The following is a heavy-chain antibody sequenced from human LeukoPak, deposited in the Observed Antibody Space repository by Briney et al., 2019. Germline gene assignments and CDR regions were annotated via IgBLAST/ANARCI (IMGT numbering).Heavy chain of an antibody. CDR3: AKTIGSGSYFDY. J-gene: IGHJ4*02. Sequence: GGSLRLSCAASGLTFSRYAMSWVRQAPGKGLEWVSSISGSGGSTYYADSVKGRFTISRDNSKNTLSLQMNSLRADDTAVYYCAKTIGSGSYFDYWGQGTLVTVFS. CDR2: ISGSGGST. V-gene: IGHV3-23*01. D-gene: IGHD6-19*01. CDR1: GLTFSRYA.